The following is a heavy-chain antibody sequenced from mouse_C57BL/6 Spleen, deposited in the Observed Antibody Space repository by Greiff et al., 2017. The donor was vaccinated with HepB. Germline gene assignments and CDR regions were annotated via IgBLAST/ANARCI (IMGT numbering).Heavy chain of an antibody. CDR1: GYTFTSYW. D-gene: IGHD1-1*01. Sequence: QVQLQQPGAELVRPGSSVKLSCKASGYTFTSYWMHWVKQRPIQGLEWIGNIDPSDSETHYNQKFKDKATLTVDKSSSTAYMQLSSLTSEDSAVYYCARWDYGSNYAKDYWGQGTSVTVSS. J-gene: IGHJ4*01. CDR3: ARWDYGSNYAKDY. CDR2: IDPSDSET. V-gene: IGHV1-52*01.